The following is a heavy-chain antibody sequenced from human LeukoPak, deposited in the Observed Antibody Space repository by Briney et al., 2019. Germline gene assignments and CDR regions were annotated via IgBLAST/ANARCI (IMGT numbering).Heavy chain of an antibody. CDR2: INSDGSST. D-gene: IGHD3-22*01. Sequence: GGSLRLSCAASGFTFSSYWMHWVRQAPGKGLVWVSRINSDGSSTSYADSVKGRFTISRDNAKNTLYLQMNSLRAEDTAVYYCAKGMIVVVITGYDYWGQGTLVTVSS. V-gene: IGHV3-74*01. CDR3: AKGMIVVVITGYDY. CDR1: GFTFSSYW. J-gene: IGHJ4*02.